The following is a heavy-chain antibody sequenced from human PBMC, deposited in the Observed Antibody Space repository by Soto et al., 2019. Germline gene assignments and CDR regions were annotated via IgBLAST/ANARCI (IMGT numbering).Heavy chain of an antibody. J-gene: IGHJ3*01. D-gene: IGHD3-10*01. V-gene: IGHV3-48*01. CDR1: GFTFSSYS. Sequence: EVQLVESGGGLVQPGGSLRLSCAASGFTFSSYSMNWVRQAPGKGLEWVSYISSSSSTIYYADSVKGRFTISRDNAKNSLYLQMNSLRAEDTAVYYCARSIYYGYPPWAFDFWGQGTMVTVSS. CDR3: ARSIYYGYPPWAFDF. CDR2: ISSSSSTI.